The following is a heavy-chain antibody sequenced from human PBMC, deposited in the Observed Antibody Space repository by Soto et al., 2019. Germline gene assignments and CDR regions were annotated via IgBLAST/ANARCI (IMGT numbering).Heavy chain of an antibody. CDR3: ARECNSLSSTWREYIQP. CDR2: INAGNGNT. CDR1: GFTFTNYA. V-gene: IGHV1-3*01. D-gene: IGHD6-13*01. J-gene: IGHJ1*01. Sequence: ASVKVSCKASGFTFTNYAVHWVRQAPGQRPEWMGWINAGNGNTKCSQKFQDRVTLTRDTSASTVYMEMSSLRSEDTAVYYCARECNSLSSTWREYIQPWGQGTRVTVAS.